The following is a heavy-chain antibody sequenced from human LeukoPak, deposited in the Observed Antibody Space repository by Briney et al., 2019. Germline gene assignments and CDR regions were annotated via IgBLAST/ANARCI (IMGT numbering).Heavy chain of an antibody. CDR1: EYSFTSYW. V-gene: IGHV5-51*01. CDR3: ARVQVVVVAANWFDP. D-gene: IGHD2-15*01. J-gene: IGHJ5*02. Sequence: GESLKISCKGSEYSFTSYWIGWVRQMPGKGLEWMGIIYPGDSDTRYSPSFQGQVTISADKSISTAYLQWSSLKASDTAMYHCARVQVVVVAANWFDPWGQGTLVTVSS. CDR2: IYPGDSDT.